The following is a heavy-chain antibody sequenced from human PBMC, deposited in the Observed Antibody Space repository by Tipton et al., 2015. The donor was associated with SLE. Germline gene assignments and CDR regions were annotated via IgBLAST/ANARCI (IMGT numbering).Heavy chain of an antibody. D-gene: IGHD7-27*01. Sequence: TLSLTCAVSGGSISSGGYSWSWIRQPPGKGLEWIGYIYHSGSTYYNPSLKSRVTISVDRSKNQFSLKLSSVTAADTAVYYCARDRLGIGIDYWGQGTLVTVSS. J-gene: IGHJ4*02. CDR2: IYHSGST. CDR1: GGSISSGGYS. V-gene: IGHV4-30-2*01. CDR3: ARDRLGIGIDY.